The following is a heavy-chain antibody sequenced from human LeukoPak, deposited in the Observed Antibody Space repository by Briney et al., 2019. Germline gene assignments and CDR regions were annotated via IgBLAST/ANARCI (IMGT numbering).Heavy chain of an antibody. J-gene: IGHJ4*02. CDR3: AREDSGIAARPLDY. Sequence: GGSLRLSCAASGFTFSSYSMNWVRQAPGKGLEWVSSISSSSSYIYYADSVKGRFTISRDNAKNSLYLQMNSLRAEDTAVYYCAREDSGIAARPLDYWGQGTLVTVSS. CDR1: GFTFSSYS. D-gene: IGHD6-6*01. CDR2: ISSSSSYI. V-gene: IGHV3-21*01.